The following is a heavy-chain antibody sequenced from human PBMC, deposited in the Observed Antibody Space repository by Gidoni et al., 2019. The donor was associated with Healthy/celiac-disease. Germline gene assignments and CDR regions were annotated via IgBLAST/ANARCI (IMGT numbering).Heavy chain of an antibody. Sequence: EVQLVESGGGLVKPGGSLRLPCAASGFTFSSYSMNWVRQAPGKGLEWVSSISSSSSYIYYADSVKGRFTISRDNAKNSLYLQMNSLRAEDSAVYYCARGNFVAAADPEDNWFDPWGQGTLVTVSS. D-gene: IGHD6-13*01. CDR3: ARGNFVAAADPEDNWFDP. CDR1: GFTFSSYS. J-gene: IGHJ5*02. CDR2: ISSSSSYI. V-gene: IGHV3-21*01.